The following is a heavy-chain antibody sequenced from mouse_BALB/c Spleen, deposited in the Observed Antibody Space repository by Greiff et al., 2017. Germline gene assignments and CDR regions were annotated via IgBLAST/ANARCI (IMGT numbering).Heavy chain of an antibody. D-gene: IGHD2-4*01. CDR3: TRFYDYDVVYFDY. CDR2: ISSGGSYT. V-gene: IGHV5-6-4*01. Sequence: EVMLVESGGGLVKPGGSLKLSCAASGFTFSSYTMSWVRQTPEKRLEWVATISSGGSYTYYPDSVKGRFTISRDNAKNTLYLQMSSLKSEDTAMYYCTRFYDYDVVYFDYWGQGTTLTVSS. J-gene: IGHJ2*01. CDR1: GFTFSSYT.